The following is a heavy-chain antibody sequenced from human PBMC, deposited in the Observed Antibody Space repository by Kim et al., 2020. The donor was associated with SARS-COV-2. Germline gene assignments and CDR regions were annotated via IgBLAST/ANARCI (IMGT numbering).Heavy chain of an antibody. Sequence: GSLRLSCAVYGGSFSGYYWSWIRQPPGKGLEWIGEINHSGSTNYNPSLKSRVTISVDTSKNQFSLKLSSVTAADTAVYYCARGRGIMITFGGFDPWGQGTLVTVSS. CDR3: ARGRGIMITFGGFDP. J-gene: IGHJ5*02. V-gene: IGHV4-34*01. CDR2: INHSGST. CDR1: GGSFSGYY. D-gene: IGHD3-16*01.